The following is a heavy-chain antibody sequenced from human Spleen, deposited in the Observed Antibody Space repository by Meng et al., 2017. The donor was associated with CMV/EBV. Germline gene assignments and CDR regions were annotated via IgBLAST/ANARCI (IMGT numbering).Heavy chain of an antibody. CDR3: ARADTTMGRGGFDY. Sequence: SGGSISSGDYYWSWIRQSPGKGLEWIGYIFYSGSTYYNPSLRSRVTISVDTSKNQFSLKLSSVTAADTAVYYCARADTTMGRGGFDYWGQGTLVTVSS. V-gene: IGHV4-30-4*01. CDR1: GGSISSGDYY. J-gene: IGHJ4*02. CDR2: IFYSGST. D-gene: IGHD5-18*01.